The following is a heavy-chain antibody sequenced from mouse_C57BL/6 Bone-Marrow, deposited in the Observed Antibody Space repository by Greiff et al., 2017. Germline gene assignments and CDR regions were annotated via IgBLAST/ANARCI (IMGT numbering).Heavy chain of an antibody. V-gene: IGHV14-4*01. D-gene: IGHD2-2*01. Sequence: EVQLQQSGAELVRPGASVKLSCTASGFNIKDDYMHWVKQRPEQGLEWIGWIDPENGDTEYASKFQGKAPITADTSSNTAYLQLSSLTSEDTTIYYCTTPSTMVTTGFAYWGQGTLVTVSA. J-gene: IGHJ3*01. CDR1: GFNIKDDY. CDR2: IDPENGDT. CDR3: TTPSTMVTTGFAY.